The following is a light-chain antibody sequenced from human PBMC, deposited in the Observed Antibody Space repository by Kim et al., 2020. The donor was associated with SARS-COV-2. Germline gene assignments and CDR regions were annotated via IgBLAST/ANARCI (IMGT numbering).Light chain of an antibody. J-gene: IGLJ2*01. CDR1: SSNIGSDY. V-gene: IGLV1-47*01. Sequence: GQRVTISCSGSSSNIGSDYVYWYQQLPGTAPKLLIYRNNQRPSGVPDRFSGSKSGTSASLAISGLRSEDEAGYYCAAWDDSLSVVVFGGGTQLTVL. CDR2: RNN. CDR3: AAWDDSLSVVV.